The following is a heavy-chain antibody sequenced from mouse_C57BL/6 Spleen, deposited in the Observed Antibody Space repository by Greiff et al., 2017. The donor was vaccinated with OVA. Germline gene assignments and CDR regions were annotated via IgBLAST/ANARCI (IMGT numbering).Heavy chain of an antibody. D-gene: IGHD6-1*01. CDR3: AKTLSWYFDV. J-gene: IGHJ1*03. Sequence: LVESGPELVKPGASVKLSCKASGYTFTSYDINWVKQRPGQGLEWIGWIYPRDGSTKYNEKFKGKATLTVDTSSSTAYMELHSLTSEDSAVYFCAKTLSWYFDVWGTGTTVTVSS. V-gene: IGHV1-85*01. CDR1: GYTFTSYD. CDR2: IYPRDGST.